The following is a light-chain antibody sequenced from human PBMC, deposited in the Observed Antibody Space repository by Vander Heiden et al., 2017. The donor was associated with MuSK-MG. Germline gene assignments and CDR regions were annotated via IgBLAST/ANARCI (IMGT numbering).Light chain of an antibody. CDR1: SGSIASND. J-gene: IGLJ2*01. CDR3: QSYDSSNVV. Sequence: NFMLTQPHSVSESPGKTVTISCTRSSGSIASNDVQWYQQRPGSAPTTVIYEDNQRPSGVPDRFSSSIDSSSNSASLTISGLKTEDEADYYCQSYDSSNVVFGGGTKLTVL. CDR2: EDN. V-gene: IGLV6-57*03.